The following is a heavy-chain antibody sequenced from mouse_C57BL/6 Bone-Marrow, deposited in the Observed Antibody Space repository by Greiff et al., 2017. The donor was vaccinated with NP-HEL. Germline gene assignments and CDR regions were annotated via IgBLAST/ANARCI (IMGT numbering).Heavy chain of an antibody. CDR3: ARDLWSPFAY. D-gene: IGHD1-1*02. Sequence: DVHLVESGGGLVQSGRSLRLSCATSGFTFSDFYMEWVRQAPGKGLEWIAASRNKANDYTTEYSASVKGRFIVSRDTSQSILYLQMNALRAEDTAIYYCARDLWSPFAYWGQGTLVTVSA. CDR1: GFTFSDFY. CDR2: SRNKANDYTT. J-gene: IGHJ3*01. V-gene: IGHV7-1*01.